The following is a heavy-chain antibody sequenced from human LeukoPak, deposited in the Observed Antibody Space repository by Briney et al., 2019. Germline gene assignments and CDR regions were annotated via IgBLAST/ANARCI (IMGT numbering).Heavy chain of an antibody. CDR3: ARAVSGRFDY. J-gene: IGHJ4*02. V-gene: IGHV4-59*08. Sequence: SETLSLTCTVSGGSMSPYHWGWIRQPPGKGLEWTGYIYYSGSANYNPSLKSRVTISVGTSKNQFSLKLSSVTAADTAIYYCARAVSGRFDYWGQGTLVTVSS. CDR1: GGSMSPYH. D-gene: IGHD6-19*01. CDR2: IYYSGSA.